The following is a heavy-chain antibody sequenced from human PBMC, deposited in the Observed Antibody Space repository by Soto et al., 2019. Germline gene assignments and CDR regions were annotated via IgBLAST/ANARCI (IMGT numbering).Heavy chain of an antibody. V-gene: IGHV3-23*01. CDR3: AKEVITFGGVIVPFDY. D-gene: IGHD3-16*02. J-gene: IGHJ4*02. CDR1: GFTFSSYA. Sequence: GGSLRLSCAASGFTFSSYAMSWVRQAPGKGLEWVSAISGSGGSTYYADSVKGRFTISRDNSKNTLYLQMNSLRAEDTAVYYCAKEVITFGGVIVPFDYWGQGTLVTVSS. CDR2: ISGSGGST.